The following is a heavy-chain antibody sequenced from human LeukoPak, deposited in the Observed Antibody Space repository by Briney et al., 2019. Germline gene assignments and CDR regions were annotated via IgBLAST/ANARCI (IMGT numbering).Heavy chain of an antibody. V-gene: IGHV3-64D*06. CDR2: ISSNGGST. CDR1: GFTFSSYA. CDR3: VNEVGTYYYGMDV. J-gene: IGHJ6*02. D-gene: IGHD1-1*01. Sequence: GGALRLSCSASGFTFSSYAMHWVRQAPGKGLEYVSAISSNGGSTYYADSVKGRFTIPRDNSKNKLYLQMSSRRAEDTAVYYCVNEVGTYYYGMDVWGQGTTVTVSS.